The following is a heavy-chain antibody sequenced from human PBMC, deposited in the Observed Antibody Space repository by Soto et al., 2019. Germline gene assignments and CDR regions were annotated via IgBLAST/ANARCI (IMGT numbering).Heavy chain of an antibody. CDR1: GFPFSTYA. J-gene: IGHJ4*02. D-gene: IGHD6-6*01. CDR3: AKEGSTSYAFFDY. Sequence: GGSLRLSCAASGFPFSTYAMSWVRQAPGKGLEWVSAIGGSDGTTHYADSVKGRLTISRDNSRSTLYLQINSLRAEDTAVYYCAKEGSTSYAFFDYWGRGTLVTVSS. V-gene: IGHV3-23*01. CDR2: IGGSDGTT.